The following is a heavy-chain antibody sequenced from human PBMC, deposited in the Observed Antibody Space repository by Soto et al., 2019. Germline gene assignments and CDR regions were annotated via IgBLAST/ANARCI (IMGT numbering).Heavy chain of an antibody. V-gene: IGHV4-39*01. J-gene: IGHJ3*02. D-gene: IGHD3-10*02. CDR1: GASIRSSTFY. CDR2: IYYDGST. Sequence: NPSETLSLTCTVSGASIRSSTFYWGWIRQPPGKGLESIANIYYDGSTYYNPSLKSRVTISVDTSKNQFSLKLSSVTAADTAVYNCARHIEGLQYVPFDIWGKGTMVT. CDR3: ARHIEGLQYVPFDI.